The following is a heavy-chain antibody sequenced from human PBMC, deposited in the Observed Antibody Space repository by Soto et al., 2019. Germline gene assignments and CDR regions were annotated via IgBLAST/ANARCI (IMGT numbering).Heavy chain of an antibody. CDR2: IIPVLGVT. V-gene: IGHV1-69*02. Sequence: QVHLVQSGAEVKKPGSSVKVSCQASGSTFSSYTVSWVRQAPGQGLEWMGRIIPVLGVTNYAPKFKGRVTITADKSKXTXYXKLSSLRSGDTAVYYCARRRYCGADCYSKYYYGMDVWGQGTTVTVSS. J-gene: IGHJ6*02. CDR3: ARRRYCGADCYSKYYYGMDV. D-gene: IGHD2-21*02. CDR1: GSTFSSYT.